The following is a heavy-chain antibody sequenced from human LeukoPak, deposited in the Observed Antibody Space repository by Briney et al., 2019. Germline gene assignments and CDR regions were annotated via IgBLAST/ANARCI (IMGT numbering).Heavy chain of an antibody. CDR2: ISPSGGST. Sequence: GASVKVSCKASGYTFTSYYMHWVRQAPGQGLEWMGIISPSGGSTSYAQKFQGRVTMTRDTSTSTVYMELSSLRSEDTAVYYCARDDILTGGFDYWGQGTLVTVSP. J-gene: IGHJ4*02. D-gene: IGHD3-9*01. CDR1: GYTFTSYY. CDR3: ARDDILTGGFDY. V-gene: IGHV1-46*01.